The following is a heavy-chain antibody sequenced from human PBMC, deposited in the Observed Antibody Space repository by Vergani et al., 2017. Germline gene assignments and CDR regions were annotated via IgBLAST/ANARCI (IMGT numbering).Heavy chain of an antibody. J-gene: IGHJ5*02. CDR3: ASDTHSGQRSDR. Sequence: QVQLQESGPGLVKPSETLSLTCSVSFDSIRNLYCNWIRQPPAKGLEWIGSIHYSENTNYNPSLKTRVTISVDTSKNQFSLTLTSVTAADTAVYYCASDTHSGQRSDRWGQGILVTVTS. CDR1: FDSIRNLY. CDR2: IHYSENT. V-gene: IGHV4-59*11. D-gene: IGHD6-19*01.